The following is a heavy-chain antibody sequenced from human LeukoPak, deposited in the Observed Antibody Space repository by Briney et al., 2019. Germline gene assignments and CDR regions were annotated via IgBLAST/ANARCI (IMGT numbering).Heavy chain of an antibody. Sequence: ASVKVSCKASGYTFTSYGISWVRQAPGQGLEWMGWISAYNGNTNYAQKLQGRVTMTTDTSTSTAYMELRSLRSDDTAVYYCARFKTSPYYYDSSGFDYWGQGTLVTVSS. CDR2: ISAYNGNT. CDR1: GYTFTSYG. CDR3: ARFKTSPYYYDSSGFDY. J-gene: IGHJ4*02. V-gene: IGHV1-18*01. D-gene: IGHD3-22*01.